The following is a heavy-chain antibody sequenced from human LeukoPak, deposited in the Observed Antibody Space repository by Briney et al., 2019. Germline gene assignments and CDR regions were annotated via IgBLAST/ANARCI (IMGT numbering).Heavy chain of an antibody. Sequence: PSETLSLTCTVSGGSISSSSYYWGWIRQPPGKGLEWIGSIYYSGSTNYNPSLKSRVTISVDTSKNQFSLKLSSVTAADTAVYYCATYYDLMSWGQGTLVTVSS. J-gene: IGHJ4*02. CDR1: GGSISSSSYY. CDR3: ATYYDLMS. D-gene: IGHD3-3*01. V-gene: IGHV4-39*07. CDR2: IYYSGST.